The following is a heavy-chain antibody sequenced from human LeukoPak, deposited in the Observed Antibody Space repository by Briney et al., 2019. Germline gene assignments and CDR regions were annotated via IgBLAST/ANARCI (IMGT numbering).Heavy chain of an antibody. CDR3: AKDRSQWLVSTFDY. J-gene: IGHJ4*02. CDR2: ISGSGGST. CDR1: GFTFSSYG. V-gene: IGHV3-23*01. Sequence: GGSLRLSCAASGFTFSSYGMNWVRQAPGKGLEWVSAISGSGGSTYYADSVKGRFTISRDNSKNTLYLQMNSLRAEDTAVYYCAKDRSQWLVSTFDYWGQGTLVTVSS. D-gene: IGHD6-19*01.